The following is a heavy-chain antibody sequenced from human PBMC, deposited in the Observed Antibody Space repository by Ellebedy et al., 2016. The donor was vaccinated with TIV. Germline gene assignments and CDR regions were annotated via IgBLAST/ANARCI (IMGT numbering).Heavy chain of an antibody. Sequence: GESLKISXAASGFTFSSYWMHWVRQAPGKGLAWVANIKQDGGEKYYVGSVKSRFTISRVNAKNSLYLQMNSLRAEDTAVYYCVRAIGTSSSYWGQGTLVTVSS. D-gene: IGHD6-6*01. CDR3: VRAIGTSSSY. J-gene: IGHJ4*02. CDR2: IKQDGGEK. CDR1: GFTFSSYW. V-gene: IGHV3-7*01.